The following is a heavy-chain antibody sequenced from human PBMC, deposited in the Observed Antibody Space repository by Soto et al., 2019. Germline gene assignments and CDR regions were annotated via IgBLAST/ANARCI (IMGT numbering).Heavy chain of an antibody. J-gene: IGHJ4*02. CDR3: TRGLAFQ. CDR1: GFTFNTHW. CDR2: IKEDGNDR. Sequence: PGGSLRLSCATSGFTFNTHWMSWVRQAPGKGLEWVAFIKEDGNDRFYVDSAKGRFTISRDNGKSSLYLQMNSLRAEDTAIYYCTRGLAFQWGQGTLVTVSS. D-gene: IGHD2-21*01. V-gene: IGHV3-7*01.